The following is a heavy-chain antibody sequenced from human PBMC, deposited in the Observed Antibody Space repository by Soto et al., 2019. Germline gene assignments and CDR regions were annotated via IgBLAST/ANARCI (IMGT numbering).Heavy chain of an antibody. Sequence: ASVKVSCKASGYTFTSYDVNWVRQATGQGLEWMGWMNPDSGNTGYAQKFQGRVTMTRNTSTSTAYMELSSLRSEDTAIYYCASFCSGLNCYSNLAGRGRWGQGTLVTVSS. CDR1: GYTFTSYD. CDR2: MNPDSGNT. D-gene: IGHD2-15*01. CDR3: ASFCSGLNCYSNLAGRGR. J-gene: IGHJ4*02. V-gene: IGHV1-8*01.